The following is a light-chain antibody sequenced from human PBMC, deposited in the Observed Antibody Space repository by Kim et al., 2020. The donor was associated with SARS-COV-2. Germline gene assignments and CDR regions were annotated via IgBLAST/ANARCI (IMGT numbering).Light chain of an antibody. J-gene: IGLJ2*01. CDR2: GDT. V-gene: IGLV1-40*01. Sequence: RVTISCTGDSSNIGAGYDVHWYQQLPGTAPKLLIYGDTNRPSVPDRFSGSKSGTSASLAITGLQAEDEADYYCQSYDNSRRGWIFGGGTQLTVL. CDR3: QSYDNSRRGWI. CDR1: SSNIGAGYD.